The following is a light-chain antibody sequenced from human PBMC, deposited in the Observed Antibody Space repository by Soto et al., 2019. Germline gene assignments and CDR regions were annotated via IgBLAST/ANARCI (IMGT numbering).Light chain of an antibody. CDR3: THYNTYSMA. J-gene: IGKJ2*01. V-gene: IGKV1-5*01. Sequence: DIQMTQSPSTLSTSVGARVTITCRASQSVAYWLAWYQQKPGKAPSLLIYDGSPLATGVPPRFSGGGFGTEFTLNISSVKPDDSALYSCTHYNTYSMAFGPGTRVEIK. CDR2: DGS. CDR1: QSVAYW.